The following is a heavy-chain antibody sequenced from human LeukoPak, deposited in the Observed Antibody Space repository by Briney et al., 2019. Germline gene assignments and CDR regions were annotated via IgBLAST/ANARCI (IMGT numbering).Heavy chain of an antibody. V-gene: IGHV4-39*01. CDR1: GGSIRSSYYY. CDR2: IYYSGST. D-gene: IGHD6-19*01. CDR3: ARRFTGYSSGWYHDYFDY. J-gene: IGHJ4*02. Sequence: SETLSLTCTVSGGSIRSSYYYWGWIRQPPGKGLEWIGSIYYSGSTYYNPSLKSRVTISVDTSKNQFSLKLSSVTAADTAVYYCARRFTGYSSGWYHDYFDYWGQGTLVTVSS.